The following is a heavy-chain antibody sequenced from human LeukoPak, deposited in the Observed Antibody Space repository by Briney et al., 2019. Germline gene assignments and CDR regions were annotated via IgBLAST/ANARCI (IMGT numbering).Heavy chain of an antibody. CDR2: ISWNSGSI. Sequence: GGSLRLSCAASGFTFSSYAMHWVRQAPGKGLEWVSGISWNSGSIGYADSVKGRFTISRDNAKNSLYLQMNSLRAEDTALYYCAKDADYYYYYMDVWGKGTTVTVSS. CDR1: GFTFSSYA. V-gene: IGHV3-9*01. J-gene: IGHJ6*03. CDR3: AKDADYYYYYMDV.